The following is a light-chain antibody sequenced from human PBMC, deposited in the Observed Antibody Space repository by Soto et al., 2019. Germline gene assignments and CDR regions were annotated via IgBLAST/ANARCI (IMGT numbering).Light chain of an antibody. CDR3: SSYTSTSRYV. J-gene: IGLJ1*01. V-gene: IGLV2-18*02. Sequence: SALTQPPSVSGSPGQSVTISCTGTSSDVGKYDRVSWYQQPPGTAPKLIIYEVTNRPSGVPARFSGSKSGNTASLTISGLQAVDEADYYCSSYTSTSRYVFGAGTKLTVL. CDR2: EVT. CDR1: SSDVGKYDR.